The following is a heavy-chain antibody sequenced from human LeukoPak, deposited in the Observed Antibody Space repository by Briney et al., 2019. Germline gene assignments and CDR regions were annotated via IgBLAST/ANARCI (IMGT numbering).Heavy chain of an antibody. Sequence: ASVKVSCKASGYTFTGYYMHWVRQAPGQGLEGMGWINPNSGGTNYAQKFQGRVTMTRDTSISTAYMALSRLRSDDTAVYYCARVVRGDYGYYFDYWGQGTLVTVSS. CDR2: INPNSGGT. V-gene: IGHV1-2*02. J-gene: IGHJ4*02. D-gene: IGHD4-17*01. CDR3: ARVVRGDYGYYFDY. CDR1: GYTFTGYY.